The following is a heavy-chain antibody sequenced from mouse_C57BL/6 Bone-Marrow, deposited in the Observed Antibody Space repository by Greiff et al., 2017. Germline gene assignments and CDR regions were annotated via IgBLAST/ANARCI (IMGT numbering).Heavy chain of an antibody. CDR1: GFTFSDYG. Sequence: EVQVVESGGGLVKPGGSLKLSCAASGFTFSDYGMHWVRQAPEKGLEWVAYISSGSSTIYYADTVKGRFTNSRDNAKNTLFLQMTSLRSEDTAMYYCARGENYGSSPLYAMDDWGQGTSVTVSS. CDR2: ISSGSSTI. V-gene: IGHV5-17*01. J-gene: IGHJ4*01. D-gene: IGHD1-1*01. CDR3: ARGENYGSSPLYAMDD.